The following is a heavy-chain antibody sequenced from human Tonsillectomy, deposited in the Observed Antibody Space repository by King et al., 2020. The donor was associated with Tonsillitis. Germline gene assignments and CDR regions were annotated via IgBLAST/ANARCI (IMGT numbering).Heavy chain of an antibody. V-gene: IGHV3-21*01. D-gene: IGHD3-22*01. CDR2: ISGSGSYI. CDR1: GFTFSSYS. CDR3: ARRSGHYGEWFDP. Sequence: VQLVESGGGLVKPGGSLRLSCAASGFTFSSYSMNWVRQAPGKGLEWVSSISGSGSYIYYAESVKGRFTISRDNAKNSLYLQMNSLRAEDTALYYCARRSGHYGEWFDPGGEGTLATVCS. J-gene: IGHJ5*02.